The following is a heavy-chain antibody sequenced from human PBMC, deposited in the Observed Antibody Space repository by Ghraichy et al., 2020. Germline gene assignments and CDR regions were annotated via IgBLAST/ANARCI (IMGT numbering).Heavy chain of an antibody. CDR2: ISWDGGST. Sequence: GGSLRLSCAASGFTFDDYTMHWVRQAPGKGLEWVSLISWDGGSTYYADSVKGRFTISRDNSKNSLYLQMNSLRTEDTALYYCAKDTLGAFDIWGQETMVTVSS. V-gene: IGHV3-43*01. CDR3: AKDTLGAFDI. J-gene: IGHJ3*02. CDR1: GFTFDDYT.